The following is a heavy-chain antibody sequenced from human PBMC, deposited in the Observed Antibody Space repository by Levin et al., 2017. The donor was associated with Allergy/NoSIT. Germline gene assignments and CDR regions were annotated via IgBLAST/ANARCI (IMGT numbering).Heavy chain of an antibody. J-gene: IGHJ3*02. CDR3: ARQFRGRGYYGSGSYFRSALGNAFDI. CDR1: GGSISSGGYY. CDR2: IYYSGST. Sequence: SQTLSLTCTVSGGSISSGGYYWSWIRQHPGKGLEWIGYIYYSGSTYYNPSLKSRVTISVDTSKNQFSLKLSSVTAADTAVYYCARQFRGRGYYGSGSYFRSALGNAFDIWGQGTMVTVSS. D-gene: IGHD3-10*01. V-gene: IGHV4-31*03.